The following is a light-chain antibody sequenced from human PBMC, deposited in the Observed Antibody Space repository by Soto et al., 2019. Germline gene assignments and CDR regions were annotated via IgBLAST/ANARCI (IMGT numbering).Light chain of an antibody. Sequence: DIQMTQSPSSVSASVGDRVTITCRASQGITNRLAWYQQKPGKAPKLLIYEASSLQSGVPSRISGSGSRTDFTLTISSLQPEDFATYYYQQANSFPITFGQGTRLEIK. CDR3: QQANSFPIT. CDR2: EAS. CDR1: QGITNR. J-gene: IGKJ5*01. V-gene: IGKV1D-12*01.